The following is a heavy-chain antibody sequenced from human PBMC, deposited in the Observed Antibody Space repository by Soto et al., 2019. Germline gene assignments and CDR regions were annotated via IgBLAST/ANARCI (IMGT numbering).Heavy chain of an antibody. Sequence: PGESLKISCKGSGYSFTSYWISWVRQMPGQGLEWMGRIEPSDSYTNYSPSFQGHVTIPADKSISTAYLQWSSLKASDTAMYYCARDWSSGGSLPAYYYYGMDFWGQGTTVTVSS. CDR1: GYSFTSYW. CDR3: ARDWSSGGSLPAYYYYGMDF. CDR2: IEPSDSYT. D-gene: IGHD2-15*01. V-gene: IGHV5-10-1*01. J-gene: IGHJ6*02.